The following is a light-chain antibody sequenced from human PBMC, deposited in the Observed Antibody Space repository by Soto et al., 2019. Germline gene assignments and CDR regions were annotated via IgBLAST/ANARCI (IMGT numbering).Light chain of an antibody. CDR1: QSVSSSY. V-gene: IGKV3-20*01. J-gene: IGKJ2*01. Sequence: EIVLTQSPGTLSLSPGERATLSCRASQSVSSSYLAWYQQKPGQAPRLLIYGASSRATGIPDRFSGSWSGTDVTITISRLEPEDFAVYYGQQYGSSPRGTFGQGTKLEIK. CDR2: GAS. CDR3: QQYGSSPRGT.